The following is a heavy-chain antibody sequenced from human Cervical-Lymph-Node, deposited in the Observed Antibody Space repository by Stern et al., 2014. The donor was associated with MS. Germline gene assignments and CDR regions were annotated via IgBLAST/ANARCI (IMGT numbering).Heavy chain of an antibody. CDR2: INGDGSST. D-gene: IGHD3/OR15-3a*01. CDR1: GFTVSSYW. V-gene: IGHV3-74*03. J-gene: IGHJ6*02. Sequence: EVQLVESGGGLVQPGGSLRLSCVASGFTVSSYWMHWVRQVPERGLEWVARINGDGSSTTYAASVKGRFTISRDNAKNTLNLQMNSLRGEDTAMYYCVRDTYDMSFLLGWTGGMDVWGQGTTVTVSS. CDR3: VRDTYDMSFLLGWTGGMDV.